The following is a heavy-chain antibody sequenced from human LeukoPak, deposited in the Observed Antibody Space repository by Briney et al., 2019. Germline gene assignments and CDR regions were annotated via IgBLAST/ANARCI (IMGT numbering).Heavy chain of an antibody. CDR2: ISGSGGST. D-gene: IGHD4-17*01. CDR1: GFTFSSYA. J-gene: IGHJ6*02. CDR3: AKTTVTTSHYYYGMDV. V-gene: IGHV3-23*01. Sequence: GGSLRVSCAASGFTFSSYAMSWVRQAPGKGLEWVSAISGSGGSTYYADSVKGRFTISRDNSKNTLYLQMNSLRAEDTAVYYCAKTTVTTSHYYYGMDVWGQGTTVTVSS.